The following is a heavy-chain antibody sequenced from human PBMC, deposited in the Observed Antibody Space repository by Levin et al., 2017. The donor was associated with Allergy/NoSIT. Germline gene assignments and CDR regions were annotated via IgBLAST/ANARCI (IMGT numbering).Heavy chain of an antibody. J-gene: IGHJ4*02. Sequence: GGSLRLSCVDSGFTFSSYAMHWVRQAPGKGLEWVAVIVHDGSRKFYADSVKGRFTISRDNSKNTLFLQMNSLRAEDTAVYYCARDVLTATCPLKFDDWGQGTLVTVSS. CDR3: ARDVLTATCPLKFDD. CDR1: GFTFSSYA. D-gene: IGHD3-9*01. V-gene: IGHV3-33*08. CDR2: IVHDGSRK.